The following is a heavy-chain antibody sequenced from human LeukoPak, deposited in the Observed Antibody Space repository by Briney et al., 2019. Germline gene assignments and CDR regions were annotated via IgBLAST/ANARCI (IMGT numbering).Heavy chain of an antibody. Sequence: GGSLRLSCAASGFTSDDYAMTWVRQAPGKGLEWVGFIRSKIYGGTPEYAASVKGRFTISRDDSKGVAYLQMNSLKTEDTAVYYCTRDQTPYYWGQGTLVTVAS. CDR2: IRSKIYGGTP. CDR3: TRDQTPYY. V-gene: IGHV3-49*04. CDR1: GFTSDDYA. J-gene: IGHJ4*02.